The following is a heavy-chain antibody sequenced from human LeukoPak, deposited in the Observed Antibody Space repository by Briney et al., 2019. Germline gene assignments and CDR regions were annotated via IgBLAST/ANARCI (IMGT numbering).Heavy chain of an antibody. CDR1: VGSISCYY. CDR3: ASLYGDYPSRNYYYYGMDV. V-gene: IGHV4-59*13. D-gene: IGHD4-17*01. Sequence: SETLSLTCTVPVGSISCYYGSWIPQPPGKGLEWIGYIYYSERPNYNPSLKSQVTISVDTSKNQFYLKLSSVTAADTAVYYCASLYGDYPSRNYYYYGMDVWGQGTTVTVSS. J-gene: IGHJ6*02. CDR2: IYYSERP.